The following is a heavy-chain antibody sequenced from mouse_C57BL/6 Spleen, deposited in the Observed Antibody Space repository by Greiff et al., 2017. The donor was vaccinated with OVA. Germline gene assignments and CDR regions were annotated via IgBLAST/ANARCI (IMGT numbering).Heavy chain of an antibody. CDR2: IYPGSGST. D-gene: IGHD2-2*01. V-gene: IGHV1-55*01. CDR3: ARVGIYYGYDGRRDYYAMDY. J-gene: IGHJ4*01. Sequence: QVQLQQSGAELVKPGASVKMSCKASGYTFTSYWITWVKQRPGQGLEWIGDIYPGSGSTNYNETFKSKANLTVDTSSSTAYMQLSSLTSEDSAVYYCARVGIYYGYDGRRDYYAMDYWGQGTSVTVSS. CDR1: GYTFTSYW.